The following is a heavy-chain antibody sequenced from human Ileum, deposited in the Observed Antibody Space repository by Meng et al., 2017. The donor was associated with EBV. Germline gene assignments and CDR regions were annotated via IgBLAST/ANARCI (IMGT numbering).Heavy chain of an antibody. CDR3: ARGRGSYLGIIDS. Sequence: QVQLQESGPGLVKPSETLSLKCNVSGGSVISGSYYWSWSRQPPGKGLEYIGYVDSTGNSNHTPSLRGRVTVSAATSKNQFSLKLTSVTVADTAVYYCARGRGSYLGIIDSWGQGTLVTVSS. J-gene: IGHJ4*02. D-gene: IGHD3-10*01. CDR2: VDSTGNS. CDR1: GGSVISGSYY. V-gene: IGHV4-61*01.